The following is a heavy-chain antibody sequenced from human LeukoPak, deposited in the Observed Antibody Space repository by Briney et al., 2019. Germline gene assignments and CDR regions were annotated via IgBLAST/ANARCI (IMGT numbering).Heavy chain of an antibody. J-gene: IGHJ4*02. CDR2: ILDSVVA. Sequence: SATLSLTCTVSGDSINNYYWNWIRQTPGKGLEWIGYILDSVVADYHPSLKSRVTISLDTSKNQFSLTLSSVTAADTAVYYCARAVWGSPDYFDYWGQGALVT. D-gene: IGHD3-16*01. V-gene: IGHV4-59*01. CDR3: ARAVWGSPDYFDY. CDR1: GDSINNYY.